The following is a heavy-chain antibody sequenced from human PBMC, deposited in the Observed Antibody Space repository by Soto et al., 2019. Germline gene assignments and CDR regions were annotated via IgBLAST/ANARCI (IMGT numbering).Heavy chain of an antibody. CDR2: IYHSGST. D-gene: IGHD6-19*01. CDR3: ARGGVAVAGPDDY. Sequence: QVQLQESGPGLVKPSGTLSLTCAVSGDSISSSNWWSWVRQPPGKGLEWIGEIYHSGSTNYNPSLKRRVTISVDKSKNHFSLNLRSVTAADTAVYYCARGGVAVAGPDDYWGQGTLVTVSS. J-gene: IGHJ4*02. CDR1: GDSISSSNW. V-gene: IGHV4-4*02.